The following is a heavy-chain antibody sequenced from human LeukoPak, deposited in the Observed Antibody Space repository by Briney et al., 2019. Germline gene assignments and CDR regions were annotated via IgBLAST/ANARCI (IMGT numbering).Heavy chain of an antibody. J-gene: IGHJ4*02. CDR2: IIPIFGTA. D-gene: IGHD3-22*01. CDR1: GGTFSSYA. CDR3: ARDSSGPGGTFDY. Sequence: GASVKVSCKASGGTFSSYAIIWVRQAPGQGLEWMGGIIPIFGTANYAQKFQGRVTITTDESTSTAYMELSSLRSEDTAVYYCARDSSGPGGTFDYWGQGTLVSVSS. V-gene: IGHV1-69*05.